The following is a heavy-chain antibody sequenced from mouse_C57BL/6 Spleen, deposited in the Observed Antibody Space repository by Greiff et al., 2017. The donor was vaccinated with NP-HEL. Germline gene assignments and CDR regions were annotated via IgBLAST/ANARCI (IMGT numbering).Heavy chain of an antibody. J-gene: IGHJ4*01. CDR2: IHPNSGST. CDR3: ARPVVAPMDY. V-gene: IGHV1-64*01. CDR1: GYTFTSYW. Sequence: QVQLKQPGAELVKPGASVKLSCKASGYTFTSYWMHWVKQRPGQGLEWIGMIHPNSGSTNYNEKFKSKATLTVDKSSSTAYMQLSSLTSEDSAVYYCARPVVAPMDYWGQGTSVTVSS. D-gene: IGHD1-1*01.